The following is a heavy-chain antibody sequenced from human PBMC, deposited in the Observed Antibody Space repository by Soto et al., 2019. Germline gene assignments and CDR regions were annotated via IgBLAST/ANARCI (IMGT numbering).Heavy chain of an antibody. CDR1: GFTFSNAW. CDR3: ASGSYYTYGMDV. D-gene: IGHD3-10*01. V-gene: IGHV3-15*07. CDR2: IKSKTDGGTT. Sequence: PGGSLRLSCAASGFTFSNAWMNWVRQAPGKGLEWVGRIKSKTDGGTTDYAAPVKGRFTISRDDSKNTLYLQMNSLKTEDTAVYFCASGSYYTYGMDVWGQGTTVTVSS. J-gene: IGHJ6*02.